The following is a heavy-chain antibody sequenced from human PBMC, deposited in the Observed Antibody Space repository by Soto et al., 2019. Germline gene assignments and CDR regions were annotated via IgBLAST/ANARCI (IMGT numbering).Heavy chain of an antibody. CDR3: ARETTIFGVVQHRVFDY. Sequence: ASVKVSCKASGYTFTSHDINWVRQATGQGLEWMGWINPNSGSTNYAQKFQGWVTMTRDTSISTAYMELSRLRSDDTAVYYCARETTIFGVVQHRVFDYWGQGTLVTVSS. J-gene: IGHJ4*02. V-gene: IGHV1-2*04. D-gene: IGHD3-3*01. CDR1: GYTFTSHD. CDR2: INPNSGST.